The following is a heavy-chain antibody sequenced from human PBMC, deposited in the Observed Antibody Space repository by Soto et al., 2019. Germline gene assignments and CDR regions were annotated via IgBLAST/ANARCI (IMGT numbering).Heavy chain of an antibody. CDR2: ISASGDQI. Sequence: PGGSLRLSWAAAGFTFINYGVCWVRQAPGKGLDWVSGISASGDQIFYADSVRGRFTISRDTSENTLYLQMSSLRAEDTAVYYCAKVLPPLVLPTNFDSWGQGTLVTVSS. D-gene: IGHD2-2*01. J-gene: IGHJ4*02. V-gene: IGHV3-23*01. CDR1: GFTFINYG. CDR3: AKVLPPLVLPTNFDS.